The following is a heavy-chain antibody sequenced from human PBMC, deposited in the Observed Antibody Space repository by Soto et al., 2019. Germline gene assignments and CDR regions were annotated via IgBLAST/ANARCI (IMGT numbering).Heavy chain of an antibody. Sequence: SVKVSCKASGGTFSSYAISWVRQAPGQGLEWMGGIIPIFGTANYAQKFQGRVTITADESTSTAYMELSSLRSEDTAVYYCARDRGDYYYDSSGENLFAYWCQGTLVTVSS. CDR2: IIPIFGTA. V-gene: IGHV1-69*13. CDR1: GGTFSSYA. D-gene: IGHD3-22*01. CDR3: ARDRGDYYYDSSGENLFAY. J-gene: IGHJ4*02.